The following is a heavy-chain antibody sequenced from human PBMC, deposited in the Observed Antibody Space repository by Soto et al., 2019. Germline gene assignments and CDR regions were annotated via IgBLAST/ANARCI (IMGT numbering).Heavy chain of an antibody. CDR3: ARGAPTGDSFDY. CDR2: IYYSGST. CDR1: GDSISSGGYY. Sequence: QVQLQESGPGLVKPSQTLSLTCTVSGDSISSGGYYWSWIRQHPGKGLEWIGYIYYSGSTYYKPSLKSRVTISVDKSKKQFYLKLSSVTAADTAVYYCARGAPTGDSFDYWGQGTLVTVSS. J-gene: IGHJ4*02. V-gene: IGHV4-31*03. D-gene: IGHD7-27*01.